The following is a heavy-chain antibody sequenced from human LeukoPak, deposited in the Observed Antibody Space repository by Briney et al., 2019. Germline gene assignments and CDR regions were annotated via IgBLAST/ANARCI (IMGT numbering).Heavy chain of an antibody. J-gene: IGHJ4*02. CDR3: AKVAHYYYGSESYYFFEH. CDR2: IKQDGTEK. CDR1: GFTFTTYW. D-gene: IGHD3-10*01. Sequence: GWSLRLSCTASGFTFTTYWMSWVRHPPGKGLEWVANIKQDGTEKYYVDSVKGRFTISRDNAKNSLYLQMNSLRVEDTATYYCAKVAHYYYGSESYYFFEHWGQGTPVTASS. V-gene: IGHV3-7*01.